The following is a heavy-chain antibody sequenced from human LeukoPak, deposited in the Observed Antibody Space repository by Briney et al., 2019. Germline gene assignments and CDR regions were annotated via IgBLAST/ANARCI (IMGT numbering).Heavy chain of an antibody. D-gene: IGHD3-16*01. J-gene: IGHJ4*02. V-gene: IGHV3-23*01. CDR2: IGDSGSST. CDR1: GFTFSKYA. CDR3: AQRGGLDY. Sequence: GGSLRLSCAASGFTFSKYAMSWVRQVPGKGLEWVSSIGDSGSSTYYADSVKGRFIISRDNSKNTLYLQMNSLRAEDTAVYYCAQRGGLDYWGQGTLVTVSS.